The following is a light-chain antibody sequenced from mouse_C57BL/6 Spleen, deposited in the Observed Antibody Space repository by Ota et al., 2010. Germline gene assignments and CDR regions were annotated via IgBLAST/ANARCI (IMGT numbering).Light chain of an antibody. CDR2: WAS. CDR1: KVFYTVQIRRTT. CDR3: HQYLSSLT. Sequence: IVMTQSHKFHVHISRRQGQHHLQGQSKVFYTVQIRRTTLAWYQQKPGQSPKLLIYWASTRESGVPDRFTGSGSGTDFTLTISSVQAEDLAVYYCHQYLSSLTFGAGTKLELK. V-gene: IGKV8-27*01. J-gene: IGKJ5*01.